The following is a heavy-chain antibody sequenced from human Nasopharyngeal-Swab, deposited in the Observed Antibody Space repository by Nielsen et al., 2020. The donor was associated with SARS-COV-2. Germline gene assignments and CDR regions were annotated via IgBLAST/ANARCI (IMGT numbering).Heavy chain of an antibody. Sequence: WVRQAPGQGLEWMGIINPSGGSTSYTQKFQGRVTMIRDTSTSTVYMELSSLRSEDTAVYYCARGAGATMAGNFDYWGQGTLVTVSS. J-gene: IGHJ4*02. CDR2: INPSGGST. D-gene: IGHD5-12*01. CDR3: ARGAGATMAGNFDY. V-gene: IGHV1-46*01.